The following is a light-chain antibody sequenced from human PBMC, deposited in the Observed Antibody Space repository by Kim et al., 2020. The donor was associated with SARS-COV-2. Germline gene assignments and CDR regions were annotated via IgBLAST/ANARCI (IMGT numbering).Light chain of an antibody. J-gene: IGLJ1*01. V-gene: IGLV2-8*01. Sequence: GQSVTLSCTGTRGDIGSYDSVSWFQQHPGKAPILMIYEVTKRPSGVPDRFSGSKSGNMASLTVSGLQPDDEADYYCSSFAGYNNFVFGTGTKVTVL. CDR3: SSFAGYNNFV. CDR2: EVT. CDR1: RGDIGSYDS.